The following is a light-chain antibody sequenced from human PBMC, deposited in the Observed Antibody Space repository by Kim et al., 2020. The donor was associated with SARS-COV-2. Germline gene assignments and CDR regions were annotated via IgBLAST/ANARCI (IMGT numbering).Light chain of an antibody. J-gene: IGLJ1*01. CDR2: YDS. V-gene: IGLV3-21*04. CDR1: NLGSAS. CDR3: QVWDSANDHCV. Sequence: APGETASSTCRSANLGSASVHWYQQEPGQAPVLVIYYDSDRPTATPAIFSGSNCENTSTLTIIRVEAGDDSVYYCQVWDSANDHCVFGTGTKVTVL.